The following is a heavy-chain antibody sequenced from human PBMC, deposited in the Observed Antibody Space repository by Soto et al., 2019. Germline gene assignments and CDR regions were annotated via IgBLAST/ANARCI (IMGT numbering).Heavy chain of an antibody. CDR3: AADPTADYYYYGMDV. J-gene: IGHJ6*02. CDR2: IVVGSGNT. Sequence: QMQLVQSGPEVKKPGTSVKVSCKASGFTFTSSAVQWVRQARGQRLEWIGWIVVGSGNTNYAQKYQERVTITRDMSTSTVYMELSSLRSEDTAVYYCAADPTADYYYYGMDVWGQGTTVTVSS. CDR1: GFTFTSSA. V-gene: IGHV1-58*01.